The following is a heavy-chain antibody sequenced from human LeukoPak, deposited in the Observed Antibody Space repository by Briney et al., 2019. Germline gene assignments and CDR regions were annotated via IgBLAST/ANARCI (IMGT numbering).Heavy chain of an antibody. V-gene: IGHV3-49*03. D-gene: IGHD3-22*01. Sequence: GRSLRLSCTSSGFTFGDYAMSWFRQAPGKGLEWVCFIRSKAKGGTTEYAASVKGRFTISRDDSRSIAYLQMNSLKTEDTAVYYCAHDTSGYAYYFDYWGQGTLVTVSS. CDR1: GFTFGDYA. CDR3: AHDTSGYAYYFDY. J-gene: IGHJ4*02. CDR2: IRSKAKGGTT.